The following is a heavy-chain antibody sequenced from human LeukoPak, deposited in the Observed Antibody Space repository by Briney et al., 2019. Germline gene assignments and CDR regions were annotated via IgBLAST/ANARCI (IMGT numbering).Heavy chain of an antibody. V-gene: IGHV4-59*01. CDR1: GGSISSYY. Sequence: SETLSLTCTVSGGSISSYYWSWIRQPPGKGLEWIGYIYYSGSTNYNPSLKRRVTISVDTSKNQFSLKLSSVTAADTAVYYCARSLGYYDSSGYKLHWFDPWGQGTLVTVSS. CDR3: ARSLGYYDSSGYKLHWFDP. J-gene: IGHJ5*02. CDR2: IYYSGST. D-gene: IGHD3-22*01.